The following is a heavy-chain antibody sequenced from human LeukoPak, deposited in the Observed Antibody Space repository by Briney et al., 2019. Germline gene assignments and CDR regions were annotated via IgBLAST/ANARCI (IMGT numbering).Heavy chain of an antibody. J-gene: IGHJ4*02. CDR1: GFTFSNYA. V-gene: IGHV3-23*01. CDR2: ISGNGGST. Sequence: PGGSLRLSCTASGFTFSNYAMTWVRQAPGKGLEWVSGISGNGGSTYYADSVKGRFTISRDYSKNSLHLQMNGLRAEDTAVYYCAKTSGSYFAGFDCWGQGTLVTVSS. CDR3: AKTSGSYFAGFDC. D-gene: IGHD3-22*01.